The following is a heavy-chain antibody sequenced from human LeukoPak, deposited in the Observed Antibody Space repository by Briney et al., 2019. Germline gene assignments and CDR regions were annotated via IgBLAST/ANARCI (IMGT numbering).Heavy chain of an antibody. D-gene: IGHD3-9*01. CDR3: AKSPVLRYFDWLQPPDY. J-gene: IGHJ4*02. V-gene: IGHV3-21*01. CDR1: GFTFSSYS. Sequence: EGSLRLSCAASGFTFSSYSMNWVRQAPGRGLEWVSSISSSSSYIYYADSVKGRFTISRDNSKNTLYLQMNSLRAEDTAVYYCAKSPVLRYFDWLQPPDYWGQGTLVTVSS. CDR2: ISSSSSYI.